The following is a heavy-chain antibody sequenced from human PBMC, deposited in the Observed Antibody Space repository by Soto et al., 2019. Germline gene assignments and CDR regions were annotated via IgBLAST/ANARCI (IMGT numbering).Heavy chain of an antibody. CDR3: ARDKITGLFDY. J-gene: IGHJ4*02. CDR1: GGSFSGYY. Sequence: TLSLTGAVCGGSFSGYYWPWVRQPPGTGLEWIGEINHSGSTNYNPSLKSRVTISVDTSKNQFSLKLTSVTAADTAVYYCARDKITGLFDYWGQGTLVTVSS. D-gene: IGHD2-8*02. V-gene: IGHV4-34*01. CDR2: INHSGST.